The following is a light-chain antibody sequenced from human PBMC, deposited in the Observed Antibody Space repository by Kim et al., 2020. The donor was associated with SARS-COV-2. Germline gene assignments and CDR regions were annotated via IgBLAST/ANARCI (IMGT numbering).Light chain of an antibody. V-gene: IGKV2-30*01. Sequence: DVVMTQSPLSLPVTLGQPASISCRSSQSLVYSDGNTYLFWFRQRPGQPPRRLIYEVSNRDSGVPDRFSGSGSGTDFTLKISRVEAGDVGVYYCMQGTNWPWTFGQGSKVDIK. CDR3: MQGTNWPWT. CDR1: QSLVYSDGNTY. CDR2: EVS. J-gene: IGKJ1*01.